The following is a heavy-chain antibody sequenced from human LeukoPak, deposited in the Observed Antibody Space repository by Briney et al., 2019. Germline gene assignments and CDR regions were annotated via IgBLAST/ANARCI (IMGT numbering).Heavy chain of an antibody. CDR2: IKKDGSGK. CDR1: GFTFSSYG. V-gene: IGHV3-7*01. Sequence: PGGSLRLSCAASGFTFSSYGMTWVRQAPGKALEWVANIKKDGSGKYYVDSVRGRFTISRDNAKNSLYLQMNSLRAEDTTVYYCARVRSGYYSDYWGQGTLVTVSS. CDR3: ARVRSGYYSDY. D-gene: IGHD3-22*01. J-gene: IGHJ4*02.